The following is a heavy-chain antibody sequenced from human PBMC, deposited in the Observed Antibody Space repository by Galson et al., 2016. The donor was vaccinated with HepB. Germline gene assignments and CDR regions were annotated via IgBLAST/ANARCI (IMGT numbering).Heavy chain of an antibody. J-gene: IGHJ2*01. CDR3: ATAKPSSSWFWYFDL. D-gene: IGHD6-13*01. CDR2: FDPEDGET. Sequence: SVKVSCKVSGYTLTELSMHWVRQAPGKGLEWMGGFDPEDGETIYAQKFQGRITMTEDTSTDTAYMELSSLRSEDTAVYYCATAKPSSSWFWYFDLWGRGTLVTVSS. V-gene: IGHV1-24*01. CDR1: GYTLTELS.